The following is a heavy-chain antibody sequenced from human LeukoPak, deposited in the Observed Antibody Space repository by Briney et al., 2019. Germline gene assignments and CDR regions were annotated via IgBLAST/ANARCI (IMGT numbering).Heavy chain of an antibody. V-gene: IGHV3-23*01. CDR2: ISASGSST. CDR1: GLTFRSYA. CDR3: ATIYGDYVNWFDP. Sequence: PGGSLRLSCAASGLTFRSYAMSWVRQAPGQGLQWVSSISASGSSTWYADSVKGRFTIYRYNSKNTLSLQMNNLRAEDTAIYYCATIYGDYVNWFDPWGQGTLVTVSS. D-gene: IGHD4-17*01. J-gene: IGHJ5*02.